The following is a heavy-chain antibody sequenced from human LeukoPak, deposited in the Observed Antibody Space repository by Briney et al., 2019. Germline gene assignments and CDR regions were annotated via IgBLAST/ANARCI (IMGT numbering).Heavy chain of an antibody. CDR1: GGSISSSSYY. CDR3: ASSKYYYYYYMDV. Sequence: SETLSLTCTVSGGSISSSSYYWSWIRQPPGKGLEWIGYIYYSGSTNYNPSLKSRVTISVDTPKNQFSLKLSSVTAADTAVYYCASSKYYYYYYMDVWGKGTTVTISS. D-gene: IGHD2-2*01. CDR2: IYYSGST. J-gene: IGHJ6*03. V-gene: IGHV4-61*01.